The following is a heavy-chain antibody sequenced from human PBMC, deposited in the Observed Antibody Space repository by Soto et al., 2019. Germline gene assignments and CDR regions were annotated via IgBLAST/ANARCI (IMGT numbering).Heavy chain of an antibody. CDR1: GGSISSSSYY. V-gene: IGHV4-39*01. CDR2: IYYSGST. CDR3: ARWGTVTTSYYYYMDV. J-gene: IGHJ6*03. Sequence: SETLSLTCTVSGGSISSSSYYWGWIRQPPGKGLEWIGSIYYSGSTYYNPSLKSRVTISVDTSKNQFSLKLSSVTAADTAVYYCARWGTVTTSYYYYMDVWGKGTTVTVSS. D-gene: IGHD4-17*01.